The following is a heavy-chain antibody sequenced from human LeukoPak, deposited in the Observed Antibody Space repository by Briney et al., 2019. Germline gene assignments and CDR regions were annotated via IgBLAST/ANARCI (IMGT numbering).Heavy chain of an antibody. Sequence: GGSLRLSCAASGFSFGDYAMHWVRQAPGKGLEWVSLIRADGGRTYYADSVNGRFTISRDNSKNSLFLQMNSLRTDDTALYYCGTWAFYHGLDVWGQGTTVTVSS. D-gene: IGHD2/OR15-2a*01. J-gene: IGHJ6*02. CDR2: IRADGGRT. V-gene: IGHV3-43*02. CDR3: GTWAFYHGLDV. CDR1: GFSFGDYA.